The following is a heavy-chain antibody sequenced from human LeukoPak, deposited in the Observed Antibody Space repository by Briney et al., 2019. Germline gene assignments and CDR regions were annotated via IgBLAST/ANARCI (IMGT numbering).Heavy chain of an antibody. D-gene: IGHD3-10*01. V-gene: IGHV4-31*03. Sequence: SETLSLTCTVSGGSISSGGYYWSWIRQHPGKGLEWIGYIYYSGSTYYNPSLKSRVTISVDTSKNQFSLKLSSVTAADTAVYYCARGVTMVRGVIITPPFDYWGQGTLVTVSS. CDR3: ARGVTMVRGVIITPPFDY. CDR2: IYYSGST. J-gene: IGHJ4*02. CDR1: GGSISSGGYY.